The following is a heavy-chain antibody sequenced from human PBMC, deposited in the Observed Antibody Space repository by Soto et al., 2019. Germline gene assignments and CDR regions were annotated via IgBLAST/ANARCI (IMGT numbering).Heavy chain of an antibody. J-gene: IGHJ6*02. V-gene: IGHV4-34*01. CDR1: GGSFSGYY. D-gene: IGHD6-13*01. CDR2: IKHSGST. Sequence: SETLSLTCAVYGGSFSGYYWSWIRQPPGKGLEWIGEIKHSGSTNYNPSLKSRVTISVDPSQHQFSLQLSSVTAADTAVYYCARGRQKRGQQLVKSYSYYGMDVWGQGPTVTVSS. CDR3: ARGRQKRGQQLVKSYSYYGMDV.